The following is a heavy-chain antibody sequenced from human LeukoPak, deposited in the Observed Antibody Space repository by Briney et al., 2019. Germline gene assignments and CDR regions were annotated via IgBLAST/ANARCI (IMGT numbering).Heavy chain of an antibody. CDR1: GYTFTSYD. D-gene: IGHD2-2*01. J-gene: IGHJ4*02. Sequence: ASVKVSCKAPGYTFTSYDINWVRQATGQGLEWMGWFNPNSNSAGYAQNFQGRVTISGDTSMTTAYMELTSLRSEDTAVYYCTREYQLVFNDWGQGVLVTVSS. CDR2: FNPNSNSA. V-gene: IGHV1-8*03. CDR3: TREYQLVFND.